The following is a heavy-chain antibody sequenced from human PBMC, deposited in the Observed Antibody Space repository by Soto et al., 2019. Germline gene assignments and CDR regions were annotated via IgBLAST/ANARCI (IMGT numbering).Heavy chain of an antibody. V-gene: IGHV4-59*01. Sequence: PSETLSLTCTISGGSISVYYWSWVRQPPGHELEWIGYIYASGSPYYNPSLRSRVTISADTSKNQISLKLTSPTAADTAVYYCARGVGSSPPRYWGRGTLVTVLL. J-gene: IGHJ4*02. D-gene: IGHD1-26*01. CDR2: IYASGSP. CDR3: ARGVGSSPPRY. CDR1: GGSISVYY.